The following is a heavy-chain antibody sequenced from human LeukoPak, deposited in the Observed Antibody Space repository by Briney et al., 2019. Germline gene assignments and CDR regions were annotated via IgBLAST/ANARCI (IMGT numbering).Heavy chain of an antibody. D-gene: IGHD5-12*01. CDR3: ARTRGGYTLDY. Sequence: ASVKVSCKASGYTFTGYYMQWVRQAPGQGLEWMGRINPNSGGTNYAQKFQGRVTMTRDTPISTAYMELSRLRSDDTAVYYWARTRGGYTLDYWGQGTLVTVSS. CDR1: GYTFTGYY. J-gene: IGHJ4*02. V-gene: IGHV1-2*06. CDR2: INPNSGGT.